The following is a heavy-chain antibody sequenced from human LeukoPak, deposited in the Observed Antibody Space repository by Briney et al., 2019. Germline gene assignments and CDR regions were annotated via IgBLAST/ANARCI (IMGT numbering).Heavy chain of an antibody. CDR3: ARASLGDVLRFLEWLLRGYYFDY. Sequence: GGSLRLSCAASGFTFSSYEMNWVRQAPGKGLEWVSYISSSGSTIYYADSVKGRFTISRDNAKNSLYLQMNSLRAEDTAVYYCARASLGDVLRFLEWLLRGYYFDYWGQGTLVTVSS. CDR1: GFTFSSYE. D-gene: IGHD3-3*01. J-gene: IGHJ4*02. CDR2: ISSSGSTI. V-gene: IGHV3-48*03.